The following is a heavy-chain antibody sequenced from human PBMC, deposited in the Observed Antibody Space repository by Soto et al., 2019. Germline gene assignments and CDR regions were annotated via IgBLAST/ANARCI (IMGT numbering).Heavy chain of an antibody. V-gene: IGHV3-74*01. CDR1: GFTFSGFW. Sequence: EVELVESGGGLVQPGGSLRLSCTASGFTFSGFWMHWVRQAPGKGLVWVSRINGDGSVTNYADSVKGRFTISRDNAKNTLYLQMNSRRVEDTAVDYCGRVKGARGWGAFDYWGQGTLVTVSS. CDR3: GRVKGARGWGAFDY. CDR2: INGDGSVT. D-gene: IGHD6-19*01. J-gene: IGHJ4*02.